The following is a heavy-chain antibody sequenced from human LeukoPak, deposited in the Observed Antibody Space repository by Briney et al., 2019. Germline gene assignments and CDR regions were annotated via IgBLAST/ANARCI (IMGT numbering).Heavy chain of an antibody. CDR3: ARDRSYYSDTGADY. CDR1: GASINRGTHY. J-gene: IGHJ4*02. Sequence: SETLSLTCTVSGASINRGTHYWSWVRQAAGKGLEWLGRVYATGDTNSNPSLWSRLSISIDTSRNQFSLRLSSVTAADTAIYYCARDRSYYSDTGADYWGQGIMVIVSS. D-gene: IGHD3-22*01. V-gene: IGHV4-61*02. CDR2: VYATGDT.